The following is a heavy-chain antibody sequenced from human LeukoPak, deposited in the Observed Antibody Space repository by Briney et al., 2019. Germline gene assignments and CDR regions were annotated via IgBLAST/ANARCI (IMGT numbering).Heavy chain of an antibody. V-gene: IGHV3-20*04. CDR1: GFTFDDYG. CDR2: INWNGGST. J-gene: IGHJ3*02. Sequence: GGSQRLSCAASGFTFDDYGMNWVRQAPGKGLEWVSGINWNGGSTDYADSVKGRFTISRDNAKNSLYLQMNSLRAEDTALYYCARAGLGAFDIRGQETRDTVSS. CDR3: ARAGLGAFDI.